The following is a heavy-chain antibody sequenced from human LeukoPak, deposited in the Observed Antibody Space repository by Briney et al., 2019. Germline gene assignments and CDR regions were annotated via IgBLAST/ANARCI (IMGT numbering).Heavy chain of an antibody. CDR1: GGSFSGYY. CDR2: INHSGST. CDR3: ARVYDSSGYYYPYFDY. D-gene: IGHD3-22*01. V-gene: IGHV4-34*01. Sequence: SSETLSLTCAVYGGSFSGYYWSWIRQPPGKGLEWIGEINHSGSTNYNPSLKSRVTISVDTSKNQFSLKLSSVTAADTAVHYCARVYDSSGYYYPYFDYWGQGTLVTVSS. J-gene: IGHJ4*02.